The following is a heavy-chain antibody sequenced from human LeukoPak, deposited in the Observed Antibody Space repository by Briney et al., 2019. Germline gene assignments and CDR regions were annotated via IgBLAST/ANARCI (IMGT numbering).Heavy chain of an antibody. J-gene: IGHJ4*02. CDR1: GFTFRNFG. CDR2: INYSGSGT. D-gene: IGHD4-17*01. Sequence: GGSLRLSCVASGFTFRNFGMAWVRQAPGKGLECVSGINYSGSGTYYADSVKGWFTISRDNSKNTVYLLMNSLRAEDTAFYYCAKGDEYGVEGYFDPWDQGTLVTVSS. CDR3: AKGDEYGVEGYFDP. V-gene: IGHV3-23*01.